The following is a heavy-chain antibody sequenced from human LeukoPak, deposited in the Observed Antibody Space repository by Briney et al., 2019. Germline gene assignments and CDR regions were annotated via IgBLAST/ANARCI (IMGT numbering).Heavy chain of an antibody. J-gene: IGHJ4*02. CDR3: TKGARDYFDS. Sequence: GRSLRLSCAASGFTFDDYAMHWVRQAPGKGLEWVSGISWNSNSIDYADSAKGRFTISRDNAMDSLYLQMNSLRAEDTALYYCTKGARDYFDSWGQGTLVTVSS. CDR1: GFTFDDYA. V-gene: IGHV3-9*01. CDR2: ISWNSNSI.